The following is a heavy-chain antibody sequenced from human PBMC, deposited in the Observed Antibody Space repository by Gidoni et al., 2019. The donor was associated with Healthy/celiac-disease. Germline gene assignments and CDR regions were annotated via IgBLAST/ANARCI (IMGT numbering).Heavy chain of an antibody. CDR2: IWYDGSNK. CDR3: ARAGGYCSSTSCPGFYGMDV. CDR1: GFTFSSYG. D-gene: IGHD2-2*01. V-gene: IGHV3-33*01. J-gene: IGHJ6*02. Sequence: QVQLVESGGGVVQPGRSLRLPCAASGFTFSSYGMHWVRQAPGKGLEWCEVIWYDGSNKYYADSVKGRFTISRDNSKNTLYLQMNSLRAEDTAVYYCARAGGYCSSTSCPGFYGMDVWGQGTTVTVSS.